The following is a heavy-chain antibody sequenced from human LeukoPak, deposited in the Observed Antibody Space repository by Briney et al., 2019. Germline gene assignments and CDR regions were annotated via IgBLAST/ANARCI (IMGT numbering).Heavy chain of an antibody. D-gene: IGHD4-17*01. CDR1: GGSISSSSYY. V-gene: IGHV4-39*01. CDR3: ARHGAYGDYPPWGYYFDY. CDR2: IYYSGST. J-gene: IGHJ4*02. Sequence: SETLSLTCTVSGGSISSSSYYWGWIRQPPGKGLEWIGSIYYSGSTYYNPSLRSRVTISVDTSKNQFSLKLSSVTAADTAVYYCARHGAYGDYPPWGYYFDYWGQGTLVTVSS.